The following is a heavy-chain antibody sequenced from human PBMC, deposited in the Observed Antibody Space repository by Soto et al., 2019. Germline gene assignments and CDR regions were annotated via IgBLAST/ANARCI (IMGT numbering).Heavy chain of an antibody. Sequence: QVQLQESGPGLVKPSQTLSLTCTVSGGSISSGDYYWSWIRQPPGKGLEWIGYIYYSGSTYYNPSLNRLLTISVDTSKNQFSLKLSSVTAADTAVYYCARDRDYGDYVGAFDIWGQGTMVTVSS. CDR1: GGSISSGDYY. J-gene: IGHJ3*02. V-gene: IGHV4-30-4*01. CDR3: ARDRDYGDYVGAFDI. D-gene: IGHD4-17*01. CDR2: IYYSGST.